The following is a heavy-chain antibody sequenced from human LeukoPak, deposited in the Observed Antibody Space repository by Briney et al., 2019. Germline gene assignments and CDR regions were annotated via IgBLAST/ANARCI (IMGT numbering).Heavy chain of an antibody. V-gene: IGHV4-34*01. CDR3: ARTLMVRGRHNWFDP. CDR2: IYYSGST. J-gene: IGHJ5*02. Sequence: PSETLSLTCAVYGGSFSGYYWSWIRQPPGKGLEWIGSIYYSGSTYYNPSLKSRVTISVDTSKNQFSLKLSSVTAADTAVYYCARTLMVRGRHNWFDPWGQGTLVTVSS. D-gene: IGHD3-10*01. CDR1: GGSFSGYY.